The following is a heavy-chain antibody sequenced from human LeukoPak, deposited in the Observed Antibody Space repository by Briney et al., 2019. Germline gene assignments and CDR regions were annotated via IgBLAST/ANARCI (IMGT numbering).Heavy chain of an antibody. D-gene: IGHD5-24*01. CDR3: ARGDGYNFFDY. J-gene: IGHJ4*02. CDR1: GFTFSSYG. V-gene: IGHV3-33*01. CDR2: IWYDGSNK. Sequence: PGGSLRLSCAASGFTFSSYGMHWVRQAPGKGLEWVAVIWYDGSNKYYADSVKGRFTISRDNSENTLYLQMKSLRAEDTAVYYCARGDGYNFFDYWGQGTLVTVSS.